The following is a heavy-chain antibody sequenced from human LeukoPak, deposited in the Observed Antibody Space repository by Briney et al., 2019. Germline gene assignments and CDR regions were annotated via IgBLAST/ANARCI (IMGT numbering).Heavy chain of an antibody. CDR3: ARRSSSGYYARSRSAFDI. Sequence: SETLSLTCAVYGGSFSGYYWSWIRQPPGKGLEWIGEINHSGSTNYNPSLKSRVAISVDTSKNQFSLKLSSVTAADTAVYYCARRSSSGYYARSRSAFDIWGQGTMVTVSS. J-gene: IGHJ3*02. D-gene: IGHD3-22*01. V-gene: IGHV4-34*01. CDR1: GGSFSGYY. CDR2: INHSGST.